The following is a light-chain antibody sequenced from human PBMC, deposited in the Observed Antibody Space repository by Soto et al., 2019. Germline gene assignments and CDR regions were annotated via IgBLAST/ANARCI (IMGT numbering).Light chain of an antibody. CDR2: EVS. Sequence: QSVLTQPASVSGSPGQSITISCTGTSSDVGSYNYVSWYQQHPGKAPKLMIYEVSDRPSGISSRFSGSKSGNTASLPISGLQTEDEADYYCSSYTSSSTLFGTGTKVTVL. CDR3: SSYTSSSTL. V-gene: IGLV2-14*01. CDR1: SSDVGSYNY. J-gene: IGLJ1*01.